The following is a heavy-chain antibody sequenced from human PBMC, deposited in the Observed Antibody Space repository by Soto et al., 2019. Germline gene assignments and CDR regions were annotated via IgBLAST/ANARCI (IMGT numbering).Heavy chain of an antibody. J-gene: IGHJ4*02. CDR2: IYYSGST. Sequence: QVQLQESGPGLVKPSETLSLTCTVSGGSISSYYWSWIRQPPGKGLEWIGYIYYSGSTNYNPSLKSRVTISVDTSKNQLSLKLSSVTAADTAVYYCARRCGYYFDYWGQGTLVTVYS. CDR3: ARRCGYYFDY. CDR1: GGSISSYY. V-gene: IGHV4-59*08.